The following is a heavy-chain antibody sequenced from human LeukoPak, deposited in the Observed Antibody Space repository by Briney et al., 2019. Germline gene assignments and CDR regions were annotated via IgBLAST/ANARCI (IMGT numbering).Heavy chain of an antibody. Sequence: PGGSLRLSCAASGFSFSNYAIHWVRQAPGKGLEWVAVISYDGSNKYYADSVKGRFTISRDNSKNTLYLQVNSLRGEDTAVYYCARDHYYGSGSYTAFDFWGLGTLVTVSS. CDR3: ARDHYYGSGSYTAFDF. J-gene: IGHJ4*02. D-gene: IGHD3-10*01. CDR1: GFSFSNYA. CDR2: ISYDGSNK. V-gene: IGHV3-30*04.